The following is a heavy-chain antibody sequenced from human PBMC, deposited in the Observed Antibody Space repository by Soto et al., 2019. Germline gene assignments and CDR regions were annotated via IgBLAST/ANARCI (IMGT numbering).Heavy chain of an antibody. Sequence: PGGSLRLSCAASGFTFNIYEMNWVRQAPGKGLEWVSYISDNGGIIYYADSVKGRFTISRDNAKNSLYLQMDSLRAEDTAVYYCTRGWASLSYSGSSGYSFGDYWGQGTLVTVSS. CDR1: GFTFNIYE. CDR2: ISDNGGII. CDR3: TRGWASLSYSGSSGYSFGDY. V-gene: IGHV3-48*03. D-gene: IGHD3-22*01. J-gene: IGHJ4*02.